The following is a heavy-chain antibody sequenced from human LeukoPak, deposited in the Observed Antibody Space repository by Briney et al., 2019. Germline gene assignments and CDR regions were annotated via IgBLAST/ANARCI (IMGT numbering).Heavy chain of an antibody. J-gene: IGHJ5*02. V-gene: IGHV4-59*01. CDR3: AKTLDDGYNPA. CDR1: GGSISGYY. CDR2: VHYIGTT. Sequence: SSETLSLTCTVSGGSISGYYWSWVRQPPGKGLEWIGYVHYIGTTKYNPSLKSRVTISVGTSKNQFSLKLNSVTAADTAVYYCAKTLDDGYNPAWGQGALVTVSS. D-gene: IGHD5-24*01.